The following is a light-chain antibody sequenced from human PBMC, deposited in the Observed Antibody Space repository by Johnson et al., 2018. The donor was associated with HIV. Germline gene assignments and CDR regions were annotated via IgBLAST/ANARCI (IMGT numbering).Light chain of an antibody. CDR2: ENN. CDR3: GTWDSGLGAVYV. V-gene: IGLV1-51*02. CDR1: SSNIGSNY. Sequence: QSVLTQPPSVSAAPGQKVTISCSGSSSNIGSNYVSWYQQLPGTAPKLLIYENNKRPSGIPDRFSGSKSGTSATLGITGLQTGDEADYYCGTWDSGLGAVYVFGPGTKVTVL. J-gene: IGLJ1*01.